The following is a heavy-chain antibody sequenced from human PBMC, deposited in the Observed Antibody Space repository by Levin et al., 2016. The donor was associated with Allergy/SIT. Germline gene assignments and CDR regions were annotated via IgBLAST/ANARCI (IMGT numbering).Heavy chain of an antibody. CDR1: GFTFSSYG. CDR2: ISYDGYNQ. J-gene: IGHJ4*02. CDR3: AKPQDEYQLLNFDY. V-gene: IGHV3-30*18. Sequence: LSLTCAASGFTFSSYGMHWVRQAPGKGLEWVAVISYDGYNQYYVDSVKGRFTISRDNSKNTLFLQMNSLSAEDTAVYYCAKPQDEYQLLNFDYWGQGTLVTVSS. D-gene: IGHD2-2*01.